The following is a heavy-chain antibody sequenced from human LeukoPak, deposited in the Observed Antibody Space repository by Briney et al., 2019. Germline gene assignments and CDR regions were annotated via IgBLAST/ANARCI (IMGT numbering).Heavy chain of an antibody. D-gene: IGHD6-6*01. Sequence: GGSLRLSCAASGFTFSSYGMHWVRQAPGKGLEWVAVIWYDGSNKYYADSAKGRFTISRDNSKNTLYLQMNSLRAEDTAVYYCARGAGSIAARPIDYWGQGTLVTVSS. CDR3: ARGAGSIAARPIDY. J-gene: IGHJ4*02. CDR2: IWYDGSNK. V-gene: IGHV3-33*01. CDR1: GFTFSSYG.